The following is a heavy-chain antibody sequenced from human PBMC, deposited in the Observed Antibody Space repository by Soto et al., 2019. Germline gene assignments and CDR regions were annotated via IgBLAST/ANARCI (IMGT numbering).Heavy chain of an antibody. V-gene: IGHV3-23*01. CDR2: ISGSGGST. CDR1: GFTFSNYA. Sequence: PGGSLRLSCAASGFTFSNYAMNWVRQAPGEGLEWASIISGSGGSTFYADSVKGRFTISRDNSKNTLYLQMNSLRAEDTAVYYCARALWFGEGRVGGFDIWGQGTMVTVSS. D-gene: IGHD3-10*01. CDR3: ARALWFGEGRVGGFDI. J-gene: IGHJ3*02.